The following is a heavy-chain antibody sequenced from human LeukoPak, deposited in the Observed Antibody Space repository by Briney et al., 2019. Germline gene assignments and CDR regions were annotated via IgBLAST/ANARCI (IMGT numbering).Heavy chain of an antibody. V-gene: IGHV4-39*07. Sequence: SETLSLTCTVSGGSISSGGYYWSWIRQPPGKGLEWIGSIYYSGSTYYNPSLKSRVTISVDTSKNQFSLKLSSVTAADTAVYYCARDRGTMVRGAFGYWGQGTLVTVSS. J-gene: IGHJ4*02. CDR3: ARDRGTMVRGAFGY. CDR1: GGSISSGGYY. D-gene: IGHD3-10*01. CDR2: IYYSGST.